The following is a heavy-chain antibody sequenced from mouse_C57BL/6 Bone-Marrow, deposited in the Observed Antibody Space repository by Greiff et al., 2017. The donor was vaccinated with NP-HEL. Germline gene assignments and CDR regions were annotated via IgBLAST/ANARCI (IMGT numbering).Heavy chain of an antibody. CDR3: ARDATVVAPYWYFDV. D-gene: IGHD1-1*01. CDR1: GFTFSDFY. J-gene: IGHJ1*03. V-gene: IGHV7-1*01. CDR2: SRNKANDYTT. Sequence: EVKLVESGGGLVQSGRSLRLSCATSGFTFSDFYMEWVRQAPGKGLEWIAASRNKANDYTTEYSASVKGRFIVSRDTSQSILYLQMNALRAEDTAIYYCARDATVVAPYWYFDVWGTGTTVTVSS.